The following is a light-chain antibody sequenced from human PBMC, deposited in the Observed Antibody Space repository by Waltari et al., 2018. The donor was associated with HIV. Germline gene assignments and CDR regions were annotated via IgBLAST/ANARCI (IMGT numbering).Light chain of an antibody. CDR3: QQYNNWPPT. CDR1: QSVSSN. Sequence: EIVMTQSPATLSVSPGERATLSCRASQSVSSNLAWNQQKPGQAPRLLIYGATTRATGIPARFSGSGSGTAFTLTISSLQSVDFAVYYCQQYNNWPPTFGQGTKVEIK. J-gene: IGKJ1*01. V-gene: IGKV3-15*01. CDR2: GAT.